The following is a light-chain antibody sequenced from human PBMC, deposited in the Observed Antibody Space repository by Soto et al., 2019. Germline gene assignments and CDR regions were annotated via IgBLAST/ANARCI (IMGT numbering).Light chain of an antibody. CDR1: QSVSSY. Sequence: EIVLTQSPATLSLSPGERATLSCRASQSVSSYLAWYQQKPGQAPRLLIYDASNRATGIPARFSGSGSGTDFTLTSSSLEPDDFAVYYCEQRSNWITFGHGTRLEIK. V-gene: IGKV3-11*01. CDR3: EQRSNWIT. CDR2: DAS. J-gene: IGKJ5*01.